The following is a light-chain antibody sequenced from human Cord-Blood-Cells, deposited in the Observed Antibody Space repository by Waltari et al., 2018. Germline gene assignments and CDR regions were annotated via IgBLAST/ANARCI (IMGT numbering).Light chain of an antibody. Sequence: QSALTQPASVSGSPGQSITISCTGTSSDVGGYNYGSWYQQHPGKAPNLMIYDVSKRPSGVSNRFSGSKSGNTASLTISGLQAEDEADYYCSSYTSSSLVFGGGTKLTVL. CDR2: DVS. CDR3: SSYTSSSLV. CDR1: SSDVGGYNY. J-gene: IGLJ2*01. V-gene: IGLV2-14*01.